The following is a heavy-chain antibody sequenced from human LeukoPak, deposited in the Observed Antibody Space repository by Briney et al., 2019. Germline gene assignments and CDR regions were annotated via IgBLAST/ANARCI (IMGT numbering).Heavy chain of an antibody. V-gene: IGHV1-2*02. CDR1: GYTFTGYY. Sequence: ASVKVSCKASGYTFTGYYMHWVRQAPGQGLEWMGWINPNSGGTNYAQKFQGRVTMTRDTSISTAYMELSRLRSDDTAVYYCARVVEGILTGHFDYWGQGTLVTVSS. CDR2: INPNSGGT. J-gene: IGHJ4*02. CDR3: ARVVEGILTGHFDY. D-gene: IGHD3-9*01.